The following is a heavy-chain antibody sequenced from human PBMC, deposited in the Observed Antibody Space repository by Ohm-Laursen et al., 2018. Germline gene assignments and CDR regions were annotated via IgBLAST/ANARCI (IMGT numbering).Heavy chain of an antibody. D-gene: IGHD6-13*01. CDR1: GGSFSSYY. Sequence: SETLSLTCAVYGGSFSSYYWGWIRQPPGKGLEWIGGMYYSGNTYYNPSLKSRVTIAVDTSKNQFSLKLSSVTAADTSVYYCATSNNWYYFDYWGQGTLVTVSS. J-gene: IGHJ4*02. CDR2: MYYSGNT. V-gene: IGHV4-34*01. CDR3: ATSNNWYYFDY.